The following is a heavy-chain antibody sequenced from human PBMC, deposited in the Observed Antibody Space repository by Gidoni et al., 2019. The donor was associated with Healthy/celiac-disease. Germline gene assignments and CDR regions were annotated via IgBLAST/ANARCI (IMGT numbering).Heavy chain of an antibody. Sequence: QVQLVQSGAEVKKPGSSVKVSCKASGGTFSSYAISWVRQAPGQGLEWMGGIIPIFGTANYAQKFQGRVTITADKSTSTAYMELSSLRSEDTAVYYCASAITFGGVIVNNYYYYGMDVWGQGTTVTVSS. J-gene: IGHJ6*02. CDR2: IIPIFGTA. CDR1: GGTFSSYA. CDR3: ASAITFGGVIVNNYYYYGMDV. V-gene: IGHV1-69*06. D-gene: IGHD3-16*02.